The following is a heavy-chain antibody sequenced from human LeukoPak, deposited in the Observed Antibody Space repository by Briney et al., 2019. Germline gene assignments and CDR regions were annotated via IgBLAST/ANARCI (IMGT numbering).Heavy chain of an antibody. Sequence: PGGSLRLSCAASGFTFSSYAMSWVRQAPGKGLEWVGRIKSKTDGGTTDYAAPVKGRFTISRDDSKNTLYLQMNSLRAEDTAVYYCAKKWIRANYFDYWGQGTLVTVSS. V-gene: IGHV3-15*01. CDR1: GFTFSSYA. CDR2: IKSKTDGGTT. J-gene: IGHJ4*02. D-gene: IGHD5-12*01. CDR3: AKKWIRANYFDY.